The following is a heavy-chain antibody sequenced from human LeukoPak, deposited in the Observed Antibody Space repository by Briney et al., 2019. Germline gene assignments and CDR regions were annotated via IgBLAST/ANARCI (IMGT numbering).Heavy chain of an antibody. V-gene: IGHV3-13*01. Sequence: GGSLRLSCAASGFTFSSYDMHWVRQATGKGLEWVSAIGTAGDTYYPGSVKGRFTISRENAKNFLYLQMNSLRAGDTAVYYCARGTYYYDSSGLVSGAFDIWGQGTMVTVSP. CDR1: GFTFSSYD. CDR3: ARGTYYYDSSGLVSGAFDI. CDR2: IGTAGDT. D-gene: IGHD3-22*01. J-gene: IGHJ3*02.